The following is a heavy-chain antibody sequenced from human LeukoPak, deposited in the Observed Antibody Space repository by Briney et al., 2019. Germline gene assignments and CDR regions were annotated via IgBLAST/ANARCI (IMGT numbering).Heavy chain of an antibody. D-gene: IGHD1-7*01. CDR1: GYTFTSYG. Sequence: ALVKVPCKASGYTFTSYGISWVRQAPGQGLEWMGWISAYNGNTNYAQKLQGRVTMTTDTSTSTAYMELRSLRSDDTAVYYCARINWNYKDTDYWGQGTLVTVSS. CDR2: ISAYNGNT. V-gene: IGHV1-18*01. J-gene: IGHJ4*02. CDR3: ARINWNYKDTDY.